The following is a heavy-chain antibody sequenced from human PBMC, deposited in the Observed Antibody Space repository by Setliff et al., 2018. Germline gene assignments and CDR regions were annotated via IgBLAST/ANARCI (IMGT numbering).Heavy chain of an antibody. Sequence: ASVKVSCKASGYIFTYYAIHWVRQAPGQRLEWMGWINAGNANTKYSQKFQGRVTITGDTSASTAYMELRSLRSDDTAVYYCASDGQGNYNFWSGSYYYYGMDVWGQGTTVTVSS. CDR1: GYIFTYYA. J-gene: IGHJ6*02. D-gene: IGHD3-3*01. CDR3: ASDGQGNYNFWSGSYYYYGMDV. CDR2: INAGNANT. V-gene: IGHV1-3*01.